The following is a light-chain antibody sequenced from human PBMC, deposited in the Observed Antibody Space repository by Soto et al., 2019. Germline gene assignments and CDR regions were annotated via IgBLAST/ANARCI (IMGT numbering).Light chain of an antibody. CDR1: SSDVGGYNY. CDR3: TSFTTSTTLRV. V-gene: IGLV2-14*01. CDR2: GVS. J-gene: IGLJ3*02. Sequence: QSVLTQPASVSGSPGQSFTISCTGTSSDVGGYNYVSWYQQHPGKAPKLMIYGVSNRPSGVSNRFSGSKSGNTASLTISGLQAEDEADYYCTSFTTSTTLRVFGGGTKLTVL.